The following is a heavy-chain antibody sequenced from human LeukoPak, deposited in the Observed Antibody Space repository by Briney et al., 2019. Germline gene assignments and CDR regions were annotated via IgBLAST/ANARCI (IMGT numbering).Heavy chain of an antibody. CDR1: GGSCSGYY. CDR3: ARRHCTNGVCYRGYYYMDV. D-gene: IGHD2-8*01. CDR2: INHSGSI. J-gene: IGHJ6*03. V-gene: IGHV4-34*01. Sequence: SETLSLTSAVYGGSCSGYYWSWIRQPPGKGLEWIGEINHSGSINYNPSLKSRVTISVDTSKNQFSLKLSSVTAADTAVYYCARRHCTNGVCYRGYYYMDVWGKGTTVTVSS.